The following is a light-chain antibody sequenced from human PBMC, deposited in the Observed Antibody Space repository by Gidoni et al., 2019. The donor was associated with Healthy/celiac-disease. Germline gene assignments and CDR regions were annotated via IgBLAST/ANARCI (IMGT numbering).Light chain of an antibody. J-gene: IGKJ3*01. V-gene: IGKV1-39*01. CDR2: ATS. CDR3: QQSYSTPRT. Sequence: DIQMTQSPSSLSASVGDRVTITCRASQSISSYLNWYQQKPGKAPKLLIYATSIWQSGVPSRFSGSGSGTDFTLTISSLQPEDFATYYCQQSYSTPRTFGPGTKVDIK. CDR1: QSISSY.